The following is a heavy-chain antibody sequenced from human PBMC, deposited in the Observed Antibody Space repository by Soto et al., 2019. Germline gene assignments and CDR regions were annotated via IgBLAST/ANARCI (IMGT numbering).Heavy chain of an antibody. CDR3: TRGVRWESADPYYFDL. CDR2: LYYSGST. V-gene: IGHV4-39*02. CDR1: AGSFSSSIYY. D-gene: IGHD1-26*01. Sequence: SETLSLTGTVSAGSFSSSIYYWGWVRQPPGKGLEWIGSLYYSGSTYYTPSLKSRVTMSVDKSKNHFSPKLQSVTAADTAIYYFTRGVRWESADPYYFDLSGQGTLVTVSS. J-gene: IGHJ4*02.